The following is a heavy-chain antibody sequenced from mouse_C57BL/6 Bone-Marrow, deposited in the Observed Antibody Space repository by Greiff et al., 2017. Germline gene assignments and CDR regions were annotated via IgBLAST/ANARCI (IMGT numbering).Heavy chain of an antibody. Sequence: VQLQQSGAELMKPGASVKLSCKATGYTFTGYWIEWVKQRPGHGLEWIGEILPGSGSTNYNEKFKGKATSTADTSSNTANMQLSSLTTEDSASYDCARGGTVEDYWGQGTTHTVSS. CDR1: GYTFTGYW. CDR2: ILPGSGST. CDR3: ARGGTVEDY. D-gene: IGHD1-1*01. J-gene: IGHJ2*01. V-gene: IGHV1-9*01.